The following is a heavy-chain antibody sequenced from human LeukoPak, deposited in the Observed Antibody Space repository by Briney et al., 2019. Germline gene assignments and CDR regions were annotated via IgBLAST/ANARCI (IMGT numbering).Heavy chain of an antibody. D-gene: IGHD2-15*01. CDR1: GFTFSSYS. CDR2: ISSSSSYI. V-gene: IGHV3-21*01. Sequence: GGSLRLSCAASGFTFSSYSMNWVRQAPGKGLEWVSSISSSSSYIYYADSVKGRFTISRDNAKSSLYLQMNSLRAEDTAVYYCASVVAGTYYYMDVWGKGTTVTVSS. J-gene: IGHJ6*03. CDR3: ASVVAGTYYYMDV.